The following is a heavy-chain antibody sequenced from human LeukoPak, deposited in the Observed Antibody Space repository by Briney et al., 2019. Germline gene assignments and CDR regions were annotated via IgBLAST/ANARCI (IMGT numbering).Heavy chain of an antibody. Sequence: SETLSLTCAVYGGSFSGYYWSWIRQPPGKGLEWIGEINHSGSTNYNPSLKSRVTISVDTSKNQFSLKLSSVTAADTAVYYCARAMVRYCSSTSCHETNYFDYRGQGTLVTVSS. V-gene: IGHV4-34*01. CDR1: GGSFSGYY. J-gene: IGHJ4*02. CDR3: ARAMVRYCSSTSCHETNYFDY. CDR2: INHSGST. D-gene: IGHD2-2*01.